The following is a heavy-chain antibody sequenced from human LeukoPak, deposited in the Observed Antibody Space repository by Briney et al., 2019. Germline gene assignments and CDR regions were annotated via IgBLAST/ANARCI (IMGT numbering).Heavy chain of an antibody. D-gene: IGHD4-23*01. CDR1: GFTFSSYG. Sequence: PGGSLRLSCAASGFTFSSYGMHWVRQAPGKGLEWVAFIRYDGSNKYYADSVKGRFTISRDNSKNTLYLQMNSLRAEDTAVYYCARDRWSAFDIWGQGTMVTVSS. J-gene: IGHJ3*02. V-gene: IGHV3-30*02. CDR2: IRYDGSNK. CDR3: ARDRWSAFDI.